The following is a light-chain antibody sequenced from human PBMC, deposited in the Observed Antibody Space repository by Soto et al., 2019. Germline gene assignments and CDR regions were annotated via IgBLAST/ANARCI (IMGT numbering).Light chain of an antibody. CDR2: EVS. CDR1: SSHVGSYNL. J-gene: IGLJ1*01. V-gene: IGLV2-23*02. Sequence: QSVLAQPASVSVSPGQSYTISCTGTSSHVGSYNLVSWYQHHPGKAPKLMIYEVSKQPSGVSNRFSGSKSGNTASLTISGLQAEDEPDYYCCSYAGSSTVPNVFGTGTKVTVL. CDR3: CSYAGSSTVPNV.